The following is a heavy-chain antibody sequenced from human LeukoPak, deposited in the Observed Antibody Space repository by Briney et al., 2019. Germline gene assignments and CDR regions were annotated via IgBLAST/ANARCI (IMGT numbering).Heavy chain of an antibody. J-gene: IGHJ2*01. CDR1: GDSISNSNYY. D-gene: IGHD3-22*01. V-gene: IGHV4-39*01. Sequence: PSETLSLTCTVSGDSISNSNYYWAWIRQPPGKGLEWIGSIYYRGSTYYNASLKSRVTISIDTSKNQFSLKLSSVTAADTAVYYCARFYDSGYFALWGRGTLVTVSS. CDR3: ARFYDSGYFAL. CDR2: IYYRGST.